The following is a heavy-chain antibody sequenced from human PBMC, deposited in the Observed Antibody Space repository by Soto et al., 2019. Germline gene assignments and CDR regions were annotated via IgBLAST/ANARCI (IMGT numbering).Heavy chain of an antibody. J-gene: IGHJ4*02. CDR2: IYYSGST. CDR3: ALRLGDPGRLYFDY. Sequence: PSETLSLTCTVSGGSISSGGYYWSWIRQHPGKGLEWIGYIYYSGSTYDNPSLKSRVTISVDTSKNQFSLKLSSVTAADTAVYYCALRLGDPGRLYFDYWGQGTLVTVSS. V-gene: IGHV4-31*03. D-gene: IGHD3-16*01. CDR1: GGSISSGGYY.